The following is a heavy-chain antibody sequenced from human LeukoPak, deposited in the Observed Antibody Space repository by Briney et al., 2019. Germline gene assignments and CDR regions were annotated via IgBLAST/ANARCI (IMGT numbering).Heavy chain of an antibody. CDR1: GGSFSGYY. CDR2: INHSGST. D-gene: IGHD3-10*01. Sequence: SGTLSLTCAVYGGSFSGYYWSWIRQPPGKGLEWIGEINHSGSTNYNPSLKSRVTISVDTSKNQFSLKLSSVTAADTAVYYCATALRNYYGSGSYYDWGQGTLVTVSS. V-gene: IGHV4-34*01. J-gene: IGHJ4*02. CDR3: ATALRNYYGSGSYYD.